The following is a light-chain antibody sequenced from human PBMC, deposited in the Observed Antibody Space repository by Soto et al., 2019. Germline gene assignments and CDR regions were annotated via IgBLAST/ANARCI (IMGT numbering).Light chain of an antibody. CDR1: SSNIGAGYD. CDR2: GNS. CDR3: XSYDSSLSAVV. V-gene: IGLV1-40*01. Sequence: QSVLTQPPSVSGAPGQRVTISCTGSSSNIGAGYDVHWYQQLPGTAPKLLIYGNSNRPSGVPDRFSGSKSGTSASLAITGXXXXXXXXXXXXSYDSSLSAVVFGGGTKVTVL. J-gene: IGLJ2*01.